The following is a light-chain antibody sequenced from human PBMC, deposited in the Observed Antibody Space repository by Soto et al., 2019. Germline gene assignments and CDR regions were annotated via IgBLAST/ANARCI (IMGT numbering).Light chain of an antibody. Sequence: TESPSCLSPSAGSSVPITCQASQNINNYLNWYQQKPGRAPNLLICDASNLAAGVASGFSGSGSGTHFTFTITILQPEDIGTYYCQNCFTVPYTFGQGTKVDIK. CDR2: DAS. CDR3: QNCFTVPYT. V-gene: IGKV1-33*01. J-gene: IGKJ2*01. CDR1: QNINNY.